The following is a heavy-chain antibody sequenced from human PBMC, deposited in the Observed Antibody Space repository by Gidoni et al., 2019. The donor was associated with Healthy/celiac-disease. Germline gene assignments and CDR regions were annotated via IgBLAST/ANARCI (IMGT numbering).Heavy chain of an antibody. CDR3: AKDAGVVAAPTDFDY. J-gene: IGHJ4*02. CDR2: ISGSGGST. Sequence: EVQPFESGGGLVQPGGYLRLSWAASGSPFGRYAMSWVRQAPGKGLEWVSAISGSGGSTYYADSVKGRFTISRDNSKNTLYLQMNSLRAEDTAVYYCAKDAGVVAAPTDFDYWGQGTLVTVSS. CDR1: GSPFGRYA. V-gene: IGHV3-23*01. D-gene: IGHD2-15*01.